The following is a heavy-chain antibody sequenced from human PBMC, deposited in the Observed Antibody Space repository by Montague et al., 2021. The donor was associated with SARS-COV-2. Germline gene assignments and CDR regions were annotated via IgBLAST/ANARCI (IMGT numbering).Heavy chain of an antibody. V-gene: IGHV4-34*01. Sequence: SETLSLTCAVYGGSFSGYYWSWIRKPPGQGQERIGEINHSGSTQYNPSLKSRVTISVETSKNQFPLKLSSVTAADTAVYYCARGLQRVVPGVLGVGPYYYYYMDVWGKGTTVTVSS. D-gene: IGHD2-2*01. CDR2: INHSGST. J-gene: IGHJ6*03. CDR1: GGSFSGYY. CDR3: ARGLQRVVPGVLGVGPYYYYYMDV.